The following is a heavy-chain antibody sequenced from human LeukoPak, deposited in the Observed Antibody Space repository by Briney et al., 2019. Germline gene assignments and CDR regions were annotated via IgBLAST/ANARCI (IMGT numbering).Heavy chain of an antibody. J-gene: IGHJ6*03. Sequence: SETLSLTCIVSGDSISSSNYYWGWIRQPPGKGLEWIGSIYYTGTTYSNPSLKSRVTISVDTSKNQFSLKLSSVIAADTAVYYCARGIHYYYYMDVWGKGTTVTVSS. CDR3: ARGIHYYYYMDV. CDR2: IYYTGTT. CDR1: GDSISSSNYY. V-gene: IGHV4-39*07.